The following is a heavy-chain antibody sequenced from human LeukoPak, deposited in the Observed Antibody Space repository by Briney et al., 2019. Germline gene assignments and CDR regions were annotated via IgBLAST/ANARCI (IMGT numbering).Heavy chain of an antibody. CDR3: AREGYYYYMDV. CDR1: GGSISSGSYY. CDR2: IYTSGST. J-gene: IGHJ6*03. V-gene: IGHV4-61*02. Sequence: SETLSLTCTVSGGSISSGSYYWSWIRQPAGKGLEWIGRIYTSGSTNYNPSLKSRVTISVDTSKNQFSLKLSSVTAADTAVYYCAREGYYYYMDVWGKGTTVTVSS.